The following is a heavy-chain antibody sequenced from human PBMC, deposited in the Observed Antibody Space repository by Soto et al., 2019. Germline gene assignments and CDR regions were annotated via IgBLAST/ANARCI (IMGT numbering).Heavy chain of an antibody. J-gene: IGHJ6*02. CDR1: GGTFSSYA. V-gene: IGHV1-69*01. Sequence: QVQLVQSGAEVKKPGSSVKVSCKASGGTFSSYAISWVRQAPGQGLEWMGGVIPIFGTANYAQKFQGRVTITADESTSTHYMERSGLETEDTAVYCCEGYCSGGTCYSRGGMDVWGQGTTVTVSS. D-gene: IGHD2-15*01. CDR3: EGYCSGGTCYSRGGMDV. CDR2: VIPIFGTA.